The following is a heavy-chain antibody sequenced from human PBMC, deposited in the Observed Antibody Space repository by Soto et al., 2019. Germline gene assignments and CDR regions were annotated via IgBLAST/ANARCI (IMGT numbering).Heavy chain of an antibody. CDR1: GYTFTGYY. Sequence: ASVKVSCKASGYTFTGYYMHWVRQAPGQGLEWMGWINPNSGGTNYAQKFQGRVTMTRDTSISTAYMELSRLRSDDTAVYYCARSPTYYDTLTGYYLGNWFDPWGQGTLVTVSS. CDR3: ARSPTYYDTLTGYYLGNWFDP. J-gene: IGHJ5*02. V-gene: IGHV1-2*02. D-gene: IGHD3-9*01. CDR2: INPNSGGT.